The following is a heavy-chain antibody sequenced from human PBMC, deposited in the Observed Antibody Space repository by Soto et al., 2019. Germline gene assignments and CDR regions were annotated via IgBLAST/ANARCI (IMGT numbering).Heavy chain of an antibody. CDR1: GFNFNVAW. J-gene: IGHJ4*02. Sequence: PWGSLRLSCAASGFNFNVAWMNWVRQAPGKGLEWVSYISSSGSTIYYADSVKGRFTISRDNAKNSLYLQMNSLRAEDTAVYYCARDPREYYFDYWGQGTLVTVS. CDR3: ARDPREYYFDY. CDR2: ISSSGSTI. V-gene: IGHV3-11*01.